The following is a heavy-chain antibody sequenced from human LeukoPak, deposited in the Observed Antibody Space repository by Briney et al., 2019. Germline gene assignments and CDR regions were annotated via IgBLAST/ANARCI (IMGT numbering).Heavy chain of an antibody. D-gene: IGHD6-19*01. Sequence: PGGSLRLSCAASGFTFSSYAMSWVRQAPGKGLEWVSAISGSGGSTYYADSVKGRFTISRDNSKNSLYLQMNSLRAEDTAVYYCARRGAVAFRYWGQGTLVTVSS. V-gene: IGHV3-23*01. CDR2: ISGSGGST. CDR1: GFTFSSYA. J-gene: IGHJ4*02. CDR3: ARRGAVAFRY.